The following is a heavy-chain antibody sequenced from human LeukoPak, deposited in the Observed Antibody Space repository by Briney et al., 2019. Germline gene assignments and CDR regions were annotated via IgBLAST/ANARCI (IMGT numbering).Heavy chain of an antibody. J-gene: IGHJ4*02. CDR1: GFTFNTYA. D-gene: IGHD3-22*01. Sequence: GGSLRLSCAASGFTFNTYAMNWVRQAPGKGLEWVSVITGNAGLIAYADSVRGRFTISRDNSKNMLYLQMNSLTAEDTAVYYCAKDRTPDGYYSIDYWGQGTPVTVSS. CDR2: ITGNAGLI. CDR3: AKDRTPDGYYSIDY. V-gene: IGHV3-23*01.